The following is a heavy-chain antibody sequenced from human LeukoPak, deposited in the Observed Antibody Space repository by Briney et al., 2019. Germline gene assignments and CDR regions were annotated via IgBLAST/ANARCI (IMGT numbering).Heavy chain of an antibody. D-gene: IGHD3-16*02. CDR2: ISSSSSYI. V-gene: IGHV3-21*01. CDR1: GFTFSSYS. CDR3: ARDYVWGSYRPTPGDP. J-gene: IGHJ5*02. Sequence: PGGSLRLSCAASGFTFSSYSMNWVRQAPGKGLEWVSSISSSSSYIYYADSVKGRFTISRDNAKNSLYLQMNSLRAEDTAVCYCARDYVWGSYRPTPGDPWGQGTLVTVSS.